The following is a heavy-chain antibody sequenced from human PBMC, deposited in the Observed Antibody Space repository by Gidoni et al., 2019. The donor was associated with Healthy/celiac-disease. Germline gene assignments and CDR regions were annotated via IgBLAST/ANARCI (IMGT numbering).Heavy chain of an antibody. J-gene: IGHJ4*02. D-gene: IGHD2-15*01. V-gene: IGHV1-3*01. Sequence: QVQLVQSGAEVKKPGASVKVSCKASGYTFTRSAMHWVRQAPGQRLEWMGWINAGNGNTKYSQNFQGRVTITSDTSASTAYMELSSLRSEDTAVYYCASALGYCSGGSCYPPSYWGQGTLVTVSS. CDR3: ASALGYCSGGSCYPPSY. CDR1: GYTFTRSA. CDR2: INAGNGNT.